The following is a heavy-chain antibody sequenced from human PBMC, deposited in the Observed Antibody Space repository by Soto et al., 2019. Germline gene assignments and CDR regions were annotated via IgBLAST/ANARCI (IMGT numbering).Heavy chain of an antibody. CDR2: TSTTSSTI. Sequence: LILSYTDCEFTLSSNSVNWVRQAPWKGLEWISYTSTTSSTIHYADSVKVRFSISRDNAKKSLFLQMNSLRAEDTAVYYCVREAPCSNGVCQFDYWGRGTLVTVSS. V-gene: IGHV3-48*04. D-gene: IGHD2-8*01. CDR3: VREAPCSNGVCQFDY. CDR1: EFTLSSNS. J-gene: IGHJ4*02.